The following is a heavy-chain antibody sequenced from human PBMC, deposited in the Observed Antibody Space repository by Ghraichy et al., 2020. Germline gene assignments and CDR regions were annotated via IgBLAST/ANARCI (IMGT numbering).Heavy chain of an antibody. D-gene: IGHD3-3*01. J-gene: IGHJ6*02. CDR2: ISSSSSTI. CDR3: ARDLQLRFLEDPWGGMDV. CDR1: GFTFSSYS. V-gene: IGHV3-48*01. Sequence: GESLNISCAASGFTFSSYSMNWVRQAPGKGLEWVSYISSSSSTIYYADSVKGRFTISRDNAKNSLYLQMNSLRAEDTAVYYCARDLQLRFLEDPWGGMDVWGQGTTVTVSS.